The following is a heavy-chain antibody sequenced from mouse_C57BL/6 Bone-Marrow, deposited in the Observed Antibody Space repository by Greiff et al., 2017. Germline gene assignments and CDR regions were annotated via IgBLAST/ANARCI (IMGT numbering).Heavy chain of an antibody. Sequence: QVHVKQSGPGLVQPSQSLSITCTVSGFSLTSYGVHWVRQSPGKGLEWLGVIWRGGSTDYNAAFMSRLSITKDNSKSQVFFKMNSLQADDTAIYYCAKRGNYYGSSGFAYWGQGTLVTVSA. CDR1: GFSLTSYG. J-gene: IGHJ3*01. CDR3: AKRGNYYGSSGFAY. CDR2: IWRGGST. D-gene: IGHD1-1*01. V-gene: IGHV2-5*01.